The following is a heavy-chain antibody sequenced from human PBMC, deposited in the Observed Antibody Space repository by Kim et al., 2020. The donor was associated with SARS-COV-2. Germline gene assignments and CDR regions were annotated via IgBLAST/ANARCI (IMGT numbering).Heavy chain of an antibody. V-gene: IGHV3-7*03. CDR1: GFTFTDYW. J-gene: IGHJ4*02. Sequence: GGSLRLSCAASGFTFTDYWMGWVRQAPGKGLEWVANIKQDGSDKSYVNSVKGRFTISRDNAKNSLYLQMNSLRDEDTAVYYCVRDLKYFDFWGQGTLVTV. CDR2: IKQDGSDK. D-gene: IGHD3-9*01. CDR3: VRDLKYFDF.